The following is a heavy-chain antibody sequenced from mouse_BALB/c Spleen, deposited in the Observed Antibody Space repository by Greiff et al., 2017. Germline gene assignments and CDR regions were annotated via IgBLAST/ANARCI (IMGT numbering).Heavy chain of an antibody. J-gene: IGHJ3*01. V-gene: IGHV1-14*01. CDR3: AGQLGLRVSSFAY. Sequence: VQLQQSGPELVKPGASVKMSCKASGYTFTSYVMHWVKQKPGKGLEWIGYINPYNDGTKYNEKFKGKATLTSDKSSSTAYMELSSLTSEDSAVYYCAGQLGLRVSSFAYWGQGTLVTVSA. CDR1: GYTFTSYV. CDR2: INPYNDGT. D-gene: IGHD3-1*01.